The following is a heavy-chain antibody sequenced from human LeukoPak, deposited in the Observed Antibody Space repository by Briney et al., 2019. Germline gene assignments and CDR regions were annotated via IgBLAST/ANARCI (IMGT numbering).Heavy chain of an antibody. CDR1: GFTFSSYS. D-gene: IGHD3-22*01. V-gene: IGHV3-21*04. J-gene: IGHJ6*02. CDR3: AKVDRRAYYDSSGHYDMDV. CDR2: ISSSSSYI. Sequence: PGGSLRLSCAASGFTFSSYSMNWVRQAPGKGLEWVSSISSSSSYIYYADSVKGRFTISRDNSKNTLYLQMNSLRAEDTAVYYCAKVDRRAYYDSSGHYDMDVWGQGTTVTVSS.